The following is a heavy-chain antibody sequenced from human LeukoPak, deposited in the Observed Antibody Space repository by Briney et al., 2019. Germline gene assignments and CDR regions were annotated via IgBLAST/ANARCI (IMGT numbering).Heavy chain of an antibody. CDR3: AKDIVGGGDDY. J-gene: IGHJ4*02. V-gene: IGHV3-23*01. CDR1: GFTVSSNY. D-gene: IGHD2-21*02. CDR2: ISRSGEST. Sequence: GRSLRLSCAASGFTVSSNYMSWVRQAPGKGLEWVSSISRSGESTFYADSVRGRFTISRDNSKNTVSLQMNSLRVEDTAVYYCAKDIVGGGDDYWGQGTLVIVSS.